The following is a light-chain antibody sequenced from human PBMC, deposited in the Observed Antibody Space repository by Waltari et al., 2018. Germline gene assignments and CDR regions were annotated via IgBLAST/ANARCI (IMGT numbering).Light chain of an antibody. CDR2: KIS. CDR3: MPATHLPQT. V-gene: IGKV2-24*01. Sequence: DLVMPQTQLSSPLALGQPASFSCWTSQSLVHSDGNTYLSWFQQWPGQPLRLLSSKISHQNTRVPDRFCSSREGTDFALKSSRVELVYVGLYCGMPATHLPQTFGPGTKVESK. J-gene: IGKJ1*01. CDR1: QSLVHSDGNTY.